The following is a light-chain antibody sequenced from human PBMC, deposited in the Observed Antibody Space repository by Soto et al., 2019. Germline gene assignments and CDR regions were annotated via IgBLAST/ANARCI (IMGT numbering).Light chain of an antibody. CDR1: QSVSSSF. Sequence: EIVLKQSPGTLSLSPGERATLSCRASQSVSSSFVAWFQQKPGQAPRLLIHGTSSRATGIADRFSGSGSGTDFTLTINRLEPEDFAMYFCQQYGSSPWTFGQGTKVDIK. CDR2: GTS. J-gene: IGKJ1*01. V-gene: IGKV3-20*01. CDR3: QQYGSSPWT.